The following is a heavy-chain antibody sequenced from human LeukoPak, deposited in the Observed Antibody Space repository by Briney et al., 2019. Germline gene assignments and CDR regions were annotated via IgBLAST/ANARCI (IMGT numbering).Heavy chain of an antibody. V-gene: IGHV1-69*01. CDR2: IIPIFGTA. Sequence: SSVKVSCKASGGTFSSYAISWVRQAPGQGLEWMGGIIPIFGTANYAQKFQGRVTITADESTSTAYMELSSLRSEDTAVYYCARAYCSGGSCYEGWFVPWGQGTLVTVSS. CDR3: ARAYCSGGSCYEGWFVP. CDR1: GGTFSSYA. D-gene: IGHD2-15*01. J-gene: IGHJ5*02.